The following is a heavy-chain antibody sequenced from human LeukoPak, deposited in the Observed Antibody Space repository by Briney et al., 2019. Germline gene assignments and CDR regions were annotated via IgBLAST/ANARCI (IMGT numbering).Heavy chain of an antibody. V-gene: IGHV4-4*07. Sequence: SDTLSLTCTVSGDSISSNYWSWIRQPAGKGLEWIGRIYTSGYTNYNPSLKSRVAMSLDTSKNQFSLKLSSVTAADTAVYYCARESGQRYYDSSGYRPLRAFDIWGQGTMVTVSS. CDR3: ARESGQRYYDSSGYRPLRAFDI. D-gene: IGHD3-22*01. J-gene: IGHJ3*02. CDR2: IYTSGYT. CDR1: GDSISSNY.